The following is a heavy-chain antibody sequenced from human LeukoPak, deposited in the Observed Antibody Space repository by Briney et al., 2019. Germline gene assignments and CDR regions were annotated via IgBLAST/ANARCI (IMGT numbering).Heavy chain of an antibody. CDR2: IIPIFGTA. CDR3: ARVRWICSSTSCYNVPGRDYYYYYMDV. V-gene: IGHV1-69*05. J-gene: IGHJ6*03. CDR1: GGTFSSYA. Sequence: SVKVSCKASGGTFSSYAISWVRQAPGQGREWMGGIIPIFGTANYAQKFQGRVTITTDESTSTAYMELSSLRSEDTAVYYCARVRWICSSTSCYNVPGRDYYYYYMDVWGKGTTVTVSS. D-gene: IGHD2-2*02.